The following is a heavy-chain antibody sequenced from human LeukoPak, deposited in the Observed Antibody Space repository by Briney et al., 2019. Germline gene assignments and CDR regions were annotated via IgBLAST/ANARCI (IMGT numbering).Heavy chain of an antibody. V-gene: IGHV3-23*01. Sequence: GGSLRLSCAASGFTFSSYAMSWVRQAPGKGLEWVSAISGSGGSTYYADSVKGRFTISRDNSKNTLYLQMNSLRAEDMAVYYCANLAFNYYGSGSYYNEVDYWGQGTLVTVSS. CDR1: GFTFSSYA. D-gene: IGHD3-10*01. J-gene: IGHJ4*02. CDR3: ANLAFNYYGSGSYYNEVDY. CDR2: ISGSGGST.